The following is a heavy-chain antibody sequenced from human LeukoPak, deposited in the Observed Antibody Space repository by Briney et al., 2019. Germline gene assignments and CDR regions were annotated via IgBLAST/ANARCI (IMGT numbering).Heavy chain of an antibody. J-gene: IGHJ5*02. D-gene: IGHD3-10*01. CDR3: ARQCCRGASPGFDP. CDR1: GYTFTDYW. Sequence: GESQKISCKGSGYTFTDYWIAWVRQMPGKGLEWMGIIYPSDSDTRYSPSFQGQVTFSAVKSINTAYLQWSSLRASDTAIYYCARQCCRGASPGFDPWGQGTLVTVSS. CDR2: IYPSDSDT. V-gene: IGHV5-51*01.